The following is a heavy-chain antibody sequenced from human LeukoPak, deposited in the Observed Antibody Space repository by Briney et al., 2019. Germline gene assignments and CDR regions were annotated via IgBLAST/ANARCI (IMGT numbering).Heavy chain of an antibody. CDR1: GFTFDDYA. J-gene: IGHJ4*02. Sequence: GGSLRLSCAASGFTFDDYAMSWVRQTPGKGLEWVAFIRYDGSNKYYADSVKGRFTISRDNSKNTLYLQMNSLRAEDTAVYYCALSTGDYWGQGTLVTVSS. V-gene: IGHV3-30*02. CDR3: ALSTGDY. D-gene: IGHD2/OR15-2a*01. CDR2: IRYDGSNK.